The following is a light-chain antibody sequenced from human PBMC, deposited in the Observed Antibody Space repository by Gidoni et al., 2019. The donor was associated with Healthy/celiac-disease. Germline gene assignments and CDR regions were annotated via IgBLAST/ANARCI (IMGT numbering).Light chain of an antibody. J-gene: IGKJ1*01. CDR3: QQSYSTPRT. V-gene: IGKV1-39*01. CDR2: AAS. Sequence: DITMTQSPSSLSASVGDRVTITCRASQSISSYLTWYQQKPGKAPKLLIYAASSLQSGVPSRFSCSGSGTDFTLTISSLQPEDFATYYCQQSYSTPRTFGQGTKVEIK. CDR1: QSISSY.